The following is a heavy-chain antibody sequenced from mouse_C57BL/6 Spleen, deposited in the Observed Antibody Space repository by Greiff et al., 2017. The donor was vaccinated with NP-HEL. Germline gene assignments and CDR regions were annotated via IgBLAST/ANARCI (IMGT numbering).Heavy chain of an antibody. D-gene: IGHD2-4*01. CDR3: ARDAYDYNDAMDY. CDR2: RRNKANDYTT. CDR1: GFTFSDFY. J-gene: IGHJ4*01. Sequence: VQLKESGGGLVQSGRSLRLSCATSGFTFSDFYMEWVRQAPGKGLEWIAARRNKANDYTTEYSASVKGRFIVSTDTSQSILYLQMNALRAEDTAIYYCARDAYDYNDAMDYWGKGTSVTVSS. V-gene: IGHV7-1*01.